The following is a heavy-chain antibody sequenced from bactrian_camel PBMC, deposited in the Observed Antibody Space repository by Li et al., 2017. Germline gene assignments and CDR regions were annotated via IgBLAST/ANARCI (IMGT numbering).Heavy chain of an antibody. CDR2: LNTDTTP. Sequence: HVQLVESGGGSVQAGGSLRLSCVASGYSSSNHYLAWFRQAPGKEREGVAALNTDTTPVYADSVKGRFTISQDNAKNILYLQMNSLKPEDAAMYYCAIAKRPNADIWCGRGAYNLWGQGTQVTVS. D-gene: IGHD4*01. V-gene: IGHV3S53*01. CDR1: GYSSSNHY. CDR3: AIAKRPNADIWCGRGAYNL. J-gene: IGHJ4*01.